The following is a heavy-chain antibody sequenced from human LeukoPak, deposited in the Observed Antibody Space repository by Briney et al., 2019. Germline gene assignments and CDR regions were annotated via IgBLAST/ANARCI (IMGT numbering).Heavy chain of an antibody. CDR2: IYSGDST. Sequence: GGSLRLSCAASGSSYNYMTWVRQAPGKGLEWVSVIYSGDSTYYADSVKGRFTISRDISKNTLYLQMNSLRPEDTAVYHCARDLWDATGYWGQGTLVTVSS. V-gene: IGHV3-66*02. CDR1: GSSYNY. D-gene: IGHD3-3*01. J-gene: IGHJ4*02. CDR3: ARDLWDATGY.